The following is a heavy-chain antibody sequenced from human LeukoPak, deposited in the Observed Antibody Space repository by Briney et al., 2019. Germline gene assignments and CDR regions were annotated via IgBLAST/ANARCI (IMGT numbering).Heavy chain of an antibody. CDR1: GGSFSGYY. Sequence: PSETLSLTCAVSGGSFSGYYWSWIRQPPGKGQEWIGEINHSGSTNYYPSLTRRVPISIDTSKNQYPLKLSSVTAADTAVYYVARRKRSGCSSTSCLLNWFDPWGQGTLVTVSS. V-gene: IGHV4-34*01. CDR3: ARRKRSGCSSTSCLLNWFDP. J-gene: IGHJ5*02. D-gene: IGHD2-2*01. CDR2: INHSGST.